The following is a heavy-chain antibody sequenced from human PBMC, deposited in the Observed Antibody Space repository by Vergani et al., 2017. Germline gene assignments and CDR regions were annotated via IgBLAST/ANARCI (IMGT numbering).Heavy chain of an antibody. CDR2: IYYSVSI. CDR3: ASISSGWDYYYDYMDV. D-gene: IGHD6-19*01. J-gene: IGHJ6*03. Sequence: QLQLQESCPGLVQPSETLSLTCTVSGGPISSSSYYWGWIRPPPGKGLEWIGSIYYSVSIYYNPSLKSRVTISVDTSKHQFSLKLISVTAADTAVYYCASISSGWDYYYDYMDVWGKGTTVTVSS. CDR1: GGPISSSSYY. V-gene: IGHV4-39*07.